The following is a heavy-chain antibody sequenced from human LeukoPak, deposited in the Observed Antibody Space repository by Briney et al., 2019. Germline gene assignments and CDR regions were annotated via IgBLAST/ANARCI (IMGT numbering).Heavy chain of an antibody. CDR1: GFTFSSYG. D-gene: IGHD2-2*01. Sequence: PGGSLRLSCAASGFTFSSYGMDWVRQAPGKGLEWVAVISYDGSNKYYADSVKGRFTISRDNSKNTLYLQMNSLRAEDTAVYYCAKDWEPLVVPAAMGDYYYYGMDVWGQGTTVTVSS. V-gene: IGHV3-30*18. CDR3: AKDWEPLVVPAAMGDYYYYGMDV. J-gene: IGHJ6*02. CDR2: ISYDGSNK.